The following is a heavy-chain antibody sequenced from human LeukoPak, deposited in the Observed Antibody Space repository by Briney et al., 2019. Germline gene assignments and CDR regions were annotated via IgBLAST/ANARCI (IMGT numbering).Heavy chain of an antibody. CDR2: ISSSGSTI. CDR3: ARPRRYSSGWYYFDY. V-gene: IGHV3-11*04. CDR1: GFTFSDYY. D-gene: IGHD6-19*01. J-gene: IGHJ4*02. Sequence: GGSLRLSCAASGFTFSDYYVSWIRQAPGKGLEWVSYISSSGSTIYYADSVKGRFTISRDNAKNSLYLQMNSLRAEDTAVYYCARPRRYSSGWYYFDYWGQGTLVTVSS.